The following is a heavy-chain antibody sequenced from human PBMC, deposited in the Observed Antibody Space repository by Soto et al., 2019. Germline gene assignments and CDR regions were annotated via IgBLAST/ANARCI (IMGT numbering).Heavy chain of an antibody. Sequence: QVQLVQSGAEVKKPGASVKVSCKASGYTFTSYAMHWVRQAPGQRLEWMGWINAGNGNTKYSQKFQGRVTITRDTSXSXXYMELSSLRSEDTAVYYCARVAHYDYGDYNNWFDPWGQGTLVTVSS. V-gene: IGHV1-3*01. CDR2: INAGNGNT. CDR1: GYTFTSYA. CDR3: ARVAHYDYGDYNNWFDP. D-gene: IGHD4-17*01. J-gene: IGHJ5*02.